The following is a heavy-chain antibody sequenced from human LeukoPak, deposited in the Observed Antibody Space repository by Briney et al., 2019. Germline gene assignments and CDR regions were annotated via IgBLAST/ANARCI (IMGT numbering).Heavy chain of an antibody. CDR2: ISWNSGSM. J-gene: IGHJ4*02. CDR1: GFTFDDYA. D-gene: IGHD3-22*01. V-gene: IGHV3-9*01. CDR3: AKGGSTRTLSSGNFDY. Sequence: PGGSLRLSCAASGFTFDDYAMHWVRQAPGKGLEWVSGISWNSGSMGYADSVKGRFTISRDNAKNSLYLQMNSLRAEDTALYYCAKGGSTRTLSSGNFDYWGQGTLVTVSS.